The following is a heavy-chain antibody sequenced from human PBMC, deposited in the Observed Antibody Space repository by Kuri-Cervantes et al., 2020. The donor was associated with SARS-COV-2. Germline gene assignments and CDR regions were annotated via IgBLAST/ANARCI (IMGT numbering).Heavy chain of an antibody. J-gene: IGHJ3*02. CDR3: ARDQEAFDI. V-gene: IGHV1-18*01. CDR2: ISAYNGNT. Sequence: ASVKVSCKASGGTFSSYAISWVRQAPGQGLGWMGWISAYNGNTNYAQKLQGRVTMTTDTSTSTAYMELRSLRSDDTAVYYCARDQEAFDIWGQGTMVTVSS. CDR1: GGTFSSYA.